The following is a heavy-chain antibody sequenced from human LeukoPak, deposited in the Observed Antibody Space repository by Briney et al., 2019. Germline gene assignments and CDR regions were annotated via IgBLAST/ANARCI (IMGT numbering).Heavy chain of an antibody. D-gene: IGHD6-6*01. CDR1: GGSINNSHYY. V-gene: IGHV4-39*01. CDR3: ARYSTSSGWFDP. J-gene: IGHJ5*02. Sequence: KTSETLSLTCTVSGGSINNSHYYWGWIRQPPGKGLEWIGSMHYSGSNAYSPSLKSRVIIFVDTSKNQFSLKLTYVTAADTAVYFCARYSTSSGWFDPWGQGSLVTVSS. CDR2: MHYSGSN.